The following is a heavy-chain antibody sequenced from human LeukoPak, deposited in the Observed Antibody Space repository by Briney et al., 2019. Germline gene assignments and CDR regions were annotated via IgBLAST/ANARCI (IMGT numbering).Heavy chain of an antibody. Sequence: ASVKVSCKASGYTFTSYGISWVRQAPGQGLEWMGWINPNSGGTNYAQKFQGRVTMTRDTSISTAYMELSRLRSDDTAVYYCARDFFSGSYGYAFDIWGQGTMVTVSS. CDR1: GYTFTSYG. D-gene: IGHD1-26*01. V-gene: IGHV1-2*02. CDR3: ARDFFSGSYGYAFDI. CDR2: INPNSGGT. J-gene: IGHJ3*02.